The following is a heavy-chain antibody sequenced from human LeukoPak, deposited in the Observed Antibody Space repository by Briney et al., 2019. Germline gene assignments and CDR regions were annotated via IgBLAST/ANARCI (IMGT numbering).Heavy chain of an antibody. J-gene: IGHJ4*02. CDR3: ARERTPKHYYGSGTYDRYFDH. V-gene: IGHV3-11*04. Sequence: GGSLRLSCVASGFTLSDYYMSWIRQAPGKGLEWISFISSSGSTKYYADSVKGRFTISRDTTQNSLFLQMNSLRAEDTALYYCARERTPKHYYGSGTYDRYFDHWGQGTLVTVSS. CDR2: ISSSGSTK. CDR1: GFTLSDYY. D-gene: IGHD3-10*01.